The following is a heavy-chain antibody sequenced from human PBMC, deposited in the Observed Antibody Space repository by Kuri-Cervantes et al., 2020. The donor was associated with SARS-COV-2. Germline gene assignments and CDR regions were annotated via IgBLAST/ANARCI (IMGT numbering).Heavy chain of an antibody. CDR2: IRYDGSNK. J-gene: IGHJ2*01. CDR1: GFTFSSYG. V-gene: IGHV3-30*02. CDR3: ARGSWVTMGWYFDL. Sequence: GGSLRLSCAASGFTFSSYGMHWVRQAPGKGLEWVAFIRYDGSNKYYADSVKGRFTISRDNAKNSLYLQMNSLRAEDTAVYYCARGSWVTMGWYFDLWGRGTLVTVSS. D-gene: IGHD1-26*01.